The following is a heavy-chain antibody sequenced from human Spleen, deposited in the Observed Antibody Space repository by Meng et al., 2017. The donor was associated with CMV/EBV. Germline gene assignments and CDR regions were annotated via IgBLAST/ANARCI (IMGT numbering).Heavy chain of an antibody. V-gene: IGHV3-48*03. CDR3: AREGSISIGDY. D-gene: IGHD2-2*01. CDR2: ISSGGTTI. CDR1: GFIFSSYE. Sequence: GESLKFSSAASGFIFSSYEMSWVRQAAGKGLEWVSYISSGGTTIYYADSVKGRFTISRDNAKNSLYLQMNSLRAEDTAVYYCAREGSISIGDYWGQGTLVTVSS. J-gene: IGHJ4*02.